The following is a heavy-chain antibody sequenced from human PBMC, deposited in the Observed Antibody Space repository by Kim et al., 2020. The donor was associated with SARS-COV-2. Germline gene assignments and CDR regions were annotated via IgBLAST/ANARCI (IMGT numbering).Heavy chain of an antibody. CDR2: ISWNSGSI. D-gene: IGHD3-9*01. CDR1: GFTFDDYA. V-gene: IGHV3-9*01. CDR3: AKINDRTSCLTGPFDYWGSRFTISTDNAENPLYLTKNRLSAEETALYYCAKINDRTRFLTGPFDY. J-gene: IGHJ4*02. Sequence: GGSLRLSCAASGFTFDDYAMHWVRQAPGKGLEWVSGISWNSGSIGYADSVKVRFTISRDNAKNSLYLQMNSLRAEETALYYCAKINDRTSCLTGPFDYWGSRFTISTDNAENPLYLTKNRLSAEETALYYCAKINDRTRFLTGPFDYWGQGTLVTVSS.